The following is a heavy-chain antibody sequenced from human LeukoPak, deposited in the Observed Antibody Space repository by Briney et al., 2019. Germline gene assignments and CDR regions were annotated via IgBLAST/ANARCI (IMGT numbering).Heavy chain of an antibody. CDR1: GYTFTSYG. V-gene: IGHV1-18*04. Sequence: ASVKVSCKASGYTFTSYGIIWVRQAPGQGLEWMGWFSTDNGNTHYPQKFQGRATLTTDTSTYTAYMELGSLTSDDTAVYYCARERYCSGGICHGNFDYWGQGTLVTVSS. J-gene: IGHJ4*02. CDR2: FSTDNGNT. D-gene: IGHD2-15*01. CDR3: ARERYCSGGICHGNFDY.